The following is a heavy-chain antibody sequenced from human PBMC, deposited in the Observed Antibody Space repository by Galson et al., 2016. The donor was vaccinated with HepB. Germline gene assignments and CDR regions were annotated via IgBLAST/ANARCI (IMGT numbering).Heavy chain of an antibody. J-gene: IGHJ4*02. V-gene: IGHV3-23*01. CDR1: GFTFSNYA. CDR2: ISRTSST. D-gene: IGHD5-24*01. Sequence: SLRLSCAASGFTFSNYAMTWVRQPPGKGLEWVSGISRTSSTYYAESVRGRFTISRDNFSSTLTLQMNSLTAEDTALYYCAQVGGPPGYNYPAPFDNWGQGTLVTVSS. CDR3: AQVGGPPGYNYPAPFDN.